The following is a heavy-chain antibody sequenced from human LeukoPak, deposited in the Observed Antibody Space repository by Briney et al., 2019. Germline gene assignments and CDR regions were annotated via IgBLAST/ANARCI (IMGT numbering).Heavy chain of an antibody. V-gene: IGHV3-23*01. J-gene: IGHJ3*02. CDR1: GFTFSNYA. Sequence: GGSLRLSCAASGFTFSNYAVSGVRQTPGKGLEWVSSISGSGASTFYAASVKGRFTISRDNSKTTLFLQMNSLRAEDTAVYYCTKDIGIVAYDAFDIWGQGTMVTVSS. CDR2: ISGSGAST. D-gene: IGHD5-12*01. CDR3: TKDIGIVAYDAFDI.